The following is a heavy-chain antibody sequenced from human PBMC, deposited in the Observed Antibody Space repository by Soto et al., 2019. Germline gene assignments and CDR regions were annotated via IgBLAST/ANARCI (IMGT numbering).Heavy chain of an antibody. J-gene: IGHJ6*02. CDR2: ISAYNGNT. CDR1: GYTFTSYG. Sequence: ASVKVSCKASGYTFTSYGISWVRQAPGQGLEWMGWISAYNGNTNYAQKLQGRVTMTTDTSTSTAYMELRSLRSDDTAVYYCAGEGYYDILTGSYPYYYYGMDVWGQGTTVTVSS. CDR3: AGEGYYDILTGSYPYYYYGMDV. V-gene: IGHV1-18*01. D-gene: IGHD3-9*01.